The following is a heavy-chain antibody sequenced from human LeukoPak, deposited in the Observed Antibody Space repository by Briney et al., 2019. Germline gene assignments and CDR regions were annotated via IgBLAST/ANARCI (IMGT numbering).Heavy chain of an antibody. V-gene: IGHV5-51*01. Sequence: GESLKISCKGSGYKFTRYWIGWVCQMPGKGLEWMGIIYPGDSDARYSPAFQGQVNISADKSITTAYLQWSSLKASDTAMYYCARVNWNYTSFDYWGQGTLVTVSS. D-gene: IGHD1-7*01. CDR2: IYPGDSDA. CDR1: GYKFTRYW. CDR3: ARVNWNYTSFDY. J-gene: IGHJ4*02.